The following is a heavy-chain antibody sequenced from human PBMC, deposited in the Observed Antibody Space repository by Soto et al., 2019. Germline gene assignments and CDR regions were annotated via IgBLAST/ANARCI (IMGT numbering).Heavy chain of an antibody. V-gene: IGHV5-10-1*01. CDR2: IDPSDSYT. Sequence: GESLKISCKGSGYSFTSYWISWVRQMPGKGLEWMGRIDPSDSYTNYSPSFQGHVTISADKSISTAYLQWSSLKASDTAMYYCARSYRWSVLYYYYGMDVWGQGTTVTVSS. D-gene: IGHD2-8*02. J-gene: IGHJ6*02. CDR1: GYSFTSYW. CDR3: ARSYRWSVLYYYYGMDV.